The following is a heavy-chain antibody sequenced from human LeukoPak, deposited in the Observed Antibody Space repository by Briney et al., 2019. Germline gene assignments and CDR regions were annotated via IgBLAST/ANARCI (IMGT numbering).Heavy chain of an antibody. V-gene: IGHV4-59*01. CDR1: GDSISSYY. CDR3: ARDYSSSWYHWFDP. D-gene: IGHD6-13*01. CDR2: IYYSGST. Sequence: SETLSLTCTVSGDSISSYYWSWLRQPPGKGLEWIGYIYYSGSTNYNPSLKSRVTISVDTSKNQFSLKLSSVTAADTAVYYCARDYSSSWYHWFDPWGQGTLVTVSS. J-gene: IGHJ5*02.